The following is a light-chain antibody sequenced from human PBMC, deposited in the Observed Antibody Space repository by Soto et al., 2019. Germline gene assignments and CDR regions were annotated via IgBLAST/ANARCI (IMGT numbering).Light chain of an antibody. CDR3: QHYGSSQRT. J-gene: IGKJ1*01. CDR2: GAS. CDR1: QSVSSIY. Sequence: ELVLTQSPGTLSLSPGERATLSCRASQSVSSIYSAWYQQKPGQAPRLLIYGASSRATGIPDRFSGSGSGTDFTLTISRLEPEDFAVYYCQHYGSSQRTFGQGTKVDIK. V-gene: IGKV3-20*01.